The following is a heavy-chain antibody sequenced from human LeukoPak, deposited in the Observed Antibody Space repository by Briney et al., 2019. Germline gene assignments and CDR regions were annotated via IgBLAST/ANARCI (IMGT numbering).Heavy chain of an antibody. D-gene: IGHD1-26*01. CDR3: ARVHSGSYYVVDY. CDR1: GFTFSSYW. CDR2: IKQDGSEK. V-gene: IGHV3-7*01. Sequence: PGGSLRLSCAASGFTFSSYWMSWVRQAPGKGLEWVANIKQDGSEKYYVDSVKGRFTISRDNAKNSLYLQMNSLRAEDTAVYYCARVHSGSYYVVDYWGQGTLVTVS. J-gene: IGHJ4*02.